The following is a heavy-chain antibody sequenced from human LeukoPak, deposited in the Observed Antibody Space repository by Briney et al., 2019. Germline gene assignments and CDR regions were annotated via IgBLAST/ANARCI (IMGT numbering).Heavy chain of an antibody. CDR3: ARGGARFCSSTSCQLFDY. D-gene: IGHD2-2*01. V-gene: IGHV1-2*02. Sequence: ASVKVSCKASGYTFTGYYMHWVRQAPGQGLEWMGWINPNSGGTNYAQKFQGRVTMTRDTSISTAYMELSRLRSDDTAVYYCARGGARFCSSTSCQLFDYWGQGTLVTVSS. CDR2: INPNSGGT. CDR1: GYTFTGYY. J-gene: IGHJ4*02.